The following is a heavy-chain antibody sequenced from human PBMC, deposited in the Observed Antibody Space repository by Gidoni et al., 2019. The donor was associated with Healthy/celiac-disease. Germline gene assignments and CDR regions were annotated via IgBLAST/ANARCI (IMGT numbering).Heavy chain of an antibody. D-gene: IGHD4-17*01. V-gene: IGHV5-51*01. CDR1: GYSFPSYW. J-gene: IGHJ4*02. CDR3: ARRPGHYGDYVGFDY. CDR2: IYPGDSDT. Sequence: EVQLVQSGAEVKKPGESLKISCQGSGYSFPSYWIGWVRQMPGKGLEWMVIIYPGDSDTRYSPSFQGQVTSSADKSISTAYLQWSSLKASDTAMYYCARRPGHYGDYVGFDYWGQGTLVTVSS.